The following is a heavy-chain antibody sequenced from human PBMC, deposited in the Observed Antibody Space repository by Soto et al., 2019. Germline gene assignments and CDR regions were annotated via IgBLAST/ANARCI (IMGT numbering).Heavy chain of an antibody. CDR3: ARGSDGVWNWFDP. D-gene: IGHD2-21*02. V-gene: IGHV4-30-2*01. CDR1: GGSISSGFYS. Sequence: PSETLSLTCAVSGGSISSGFYSWIWIRQPPGQGLEWIGYIYNSGNTYYNPSLMSRVTISVDRSQNHFSLKLTSVTAADTAVYYCARGSDGVWNWFDPWGQGTQVTVSS. CDR2: IYNSGNT. J-gene: IGHJ5*02.